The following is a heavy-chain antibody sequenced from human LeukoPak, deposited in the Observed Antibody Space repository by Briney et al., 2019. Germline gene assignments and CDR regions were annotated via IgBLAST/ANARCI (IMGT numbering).Heavy chain of an antibody. D-gene: IGHD6-13*01. CDR3: ARGRGSWYGVYFDY. V-gene: IGHV3-21*01. CDR2: ISSSSSYI. J-gene: IGHJ4*02. Sequence: GGSLRLSCAASGFTFSSYSMNWVRQAPGKGLEWVSSISSSSSYIYYADSVKGRFTISRDNAKNSLYLQMNSLRTEDTAVYYCARGRGSWYGVYFDYWGQGTLVTVSS. CDR1: GFTFSSYS.